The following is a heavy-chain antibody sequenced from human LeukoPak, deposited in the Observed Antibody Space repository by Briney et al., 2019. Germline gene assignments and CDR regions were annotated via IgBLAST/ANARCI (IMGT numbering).Heavy chain of an antibody. V-gene: IGHV3-23*01. J-gene: IGHJ4*02. CDR2: ISGSGGST. CDR1: GFTFSSDA. CDR3: ARLGSGSPFDY. Sequence: GGSLRLSCIGTGFTFSSDAMGWVRQAPGKGLEWVSGISGSGGSTYYADSVKGRFTISRDNSKNTLYLQMNSLRAEDTAVYYCARLGSGSPFDYWGQGTLVTVSS. D-gene: IGHD3-10*01.